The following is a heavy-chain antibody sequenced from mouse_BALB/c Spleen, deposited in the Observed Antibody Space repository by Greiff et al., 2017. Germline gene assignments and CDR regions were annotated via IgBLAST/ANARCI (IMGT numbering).Heavy chain of an antibody. Sequence: EVQLQQSGPELVKPGASVKISCKASGYTFTDYNMHWVKQSHGKSLEWIGYIYPYNGGTGYNQKFKSKATLTVDNSSSTDYMELRSLTSEDSAVYYCARMYYDYPYWYFDVWGAGTTVTVSS. CDR2: IYPYNGGT. CDR3: ARMYYDYPYWYFDV. J-gene: IGHJ1*01. CDR1: GYTFTDYN. V-gene: IGHV1S29*02. D-gene: IGHD2-4*01.